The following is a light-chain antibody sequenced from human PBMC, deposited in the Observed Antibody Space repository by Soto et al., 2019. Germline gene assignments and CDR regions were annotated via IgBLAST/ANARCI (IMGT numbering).Light chain of an antibody. J-gene: IGLJ1*01. Sequence: QSVLTQPPSVSGAPGQRVTISCTGSSSNIGTNSVRWYQHLPGAAPKVLIYANNNRPSGVPDRFSVSKSGTSASLAITGLQAEDEADYYCQSYDSNLNGLYVFGTGTKVTVL. CDR1: SSNIGTNS. CDR3: QSYDSNLNGLYV. CDR2: ANN. V-gene: IGLV1-40*01.